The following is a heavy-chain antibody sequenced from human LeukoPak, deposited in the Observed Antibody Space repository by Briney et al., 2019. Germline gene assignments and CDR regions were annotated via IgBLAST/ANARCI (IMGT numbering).Heavy chain of an antibody. CDR3: AKGISPVMRDAFDI. D-gene: IGHD3-16*01. CDR1: GFTFSSHG. Sequence: GRSLRLSCAASGFTFSSHGMHWVRQAPGKGLEWVAVISYDGSNKYYADSVKGRFTISRDNSKNTLYLQMNSLRAEDTAVYYCAKGISPVMRDAFDIWGQGTMVTVSS. V-gene: IGHV3-30*18. J-gene: IGHJ3*02. CDR2: ISYDGSNK.